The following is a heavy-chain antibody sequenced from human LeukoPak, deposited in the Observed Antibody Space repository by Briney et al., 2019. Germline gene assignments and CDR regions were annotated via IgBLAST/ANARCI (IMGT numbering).Heavy chain of an antibody. CDR3: ARASRVGQWLAKERSYYYYGMDV. Sequence: SVKVSCKASGGTFSSYAISWVRQAPGQGLEWMGGIIPIFGTANYAQKSQGRVTITADESTSTAYMELSSLRSEDTAVYYCARASRVGQWLAKERSYYYYGMDVWGQGTTVTVSS. J-gene: IGHJ6*02. V-gene: IGHV1-69*13. D-gene: IGHD6-19*01. CDR1: GGTFSSYA. CDR2: IIPIFGTA.